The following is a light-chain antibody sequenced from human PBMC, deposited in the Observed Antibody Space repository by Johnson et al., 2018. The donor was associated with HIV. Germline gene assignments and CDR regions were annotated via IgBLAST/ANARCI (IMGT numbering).Light chain of an antibody. CDR2: DNN. V-gene: IGLV1-41*01. Sequence: SVLTQPPSVSAAPGQKVTISCSGSSSNIGNNYVSWYQQLPGTAPKLLIYDNNKRPSGIPDRFSGSKSGTSATLGITGLWPEYEADYYCLAWDTGPRAWEVFGTGTKVTVL. CDR1: SSNIGNNY. J-gene: IGLJ1*01. CDR3: LAWDTGPRAWEV.